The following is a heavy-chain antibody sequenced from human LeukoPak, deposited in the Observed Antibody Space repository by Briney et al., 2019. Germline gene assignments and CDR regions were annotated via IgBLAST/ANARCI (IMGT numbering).Heavy chain of an antibody. Sequence: ASVKVSCKAFGYTFTSYGIRWVRQAPGQGLEWMGWISAYNGNTNYAQKLQGRVTMTTDTSTSTAYMELRSLRSDDTAVYYCARGYSSGWHTLWDGAYFDYWGQGTLVTVSS. CDR3: ARGYSSGWHTLWDGAYFDY. CDR2: ISAYNGNT. V-gene: IGHV1-18*01. J-gene: IGHJ4*02. CDR1: GYTFTSYG. D-gene: IGHD6-19*01.